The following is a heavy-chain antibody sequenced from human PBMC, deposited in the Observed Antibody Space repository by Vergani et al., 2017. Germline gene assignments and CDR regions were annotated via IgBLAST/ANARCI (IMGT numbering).Heavy chain of an antibody. J-gene: IGHJ3*02. CDR1: GFTFSSYA. V-gene: IGHV3-23*04. Sequence: EVQLVESGGGLVQPGGSLRLSCAASGFTFSSYAMSWVRQAPGKGLEWVSAISGSGGSTYYADSVKGRFTISRDNCKNTLYLQMNSLRAEDTAVYYCAKDLPGHEWEWELPFDIWGQGTMVTVSS. CDR2: ISGSGGST. D-gene: IGHD1-26*01. CDR3: AKDLPGHEWEWELPFDI.